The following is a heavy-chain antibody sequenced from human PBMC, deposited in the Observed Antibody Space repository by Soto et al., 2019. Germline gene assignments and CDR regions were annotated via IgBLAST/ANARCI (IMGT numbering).Heavy chain of an antibody. D-gene: IGHD6-13*01. J-gene: IGHJ6*02. CDR3: AREGRSGAAAGNLLRRYYYYGMDG. V-gene: IGHV1-18*01. CDR1: GYTFTSYG. Sequence: QVQLVQSGAEVKKPGASVKVSCKASGYTFTSYGISWVRQAPGQGLEWMGWISAYNGNTNYAQKLQGRVTMTTDTSTSTAYMELRSLRSDDTAVYYCAREGRSGAAAGNLLRRYYYYGMDGWGQGTTVTVSS. CDR2: ISAYNGNT.